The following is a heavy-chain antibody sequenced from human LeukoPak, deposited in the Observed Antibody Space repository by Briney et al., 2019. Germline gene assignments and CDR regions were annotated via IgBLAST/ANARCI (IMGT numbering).Heavy chain of an antibody. V-gene: IGHV4-31*03. CDR1: GASINSDTYY. Sequence: PSETLSLTCNASGASINSDTYYWTWVRQHPGQGLEWIGYIYYSGHTYYNPSLNSRASISIDTSKDQFSLMLRSVTAADTAVYYCTRDPKYRGYGTGMDVWGQGTTVTVSS. D-gene: IGHD5-12*01. J-gene: IGHJ6*02. CDR2: IYYSGHT. CDR3: TRDPKYRGYGTGMDV.